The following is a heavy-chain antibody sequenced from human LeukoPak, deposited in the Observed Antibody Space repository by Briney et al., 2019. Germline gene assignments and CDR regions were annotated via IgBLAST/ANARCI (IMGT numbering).Heavy chain of an antibody. J-gene: IGHJ4*02. CDR3: ARAYSGTLPAKD. V-gene: IGHV4-59*11. CDR1: GGSISSHY. CDR2: IHDSGST. D-gene: IGHD1-26*01. Sequence: SETLSLTCTVSGGSISSHYWTWIRQPPGKGLEWIGYIHDSGSTNYNPSLKSRVTISVDTSKNQFSLKLSSVTAADTAVYYCARAYSGTLPAKDWGQGSLVTVSS.